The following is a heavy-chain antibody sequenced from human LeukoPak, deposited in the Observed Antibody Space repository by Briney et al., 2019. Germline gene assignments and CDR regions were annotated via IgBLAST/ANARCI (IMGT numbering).Heavy chain of an antibody. J-gene: IGHJ4*02. CDR2: IIPVFGTT. V-gene: IGHV1-69*01. CDR3: ARGVRNSGSYYVDY. Sequence: EASVKVSCKASGGTFTNYAFTWVRQAPGQGLEWMGGIIPVFGTTNYAQKFQGRVTITADESTTTAYMELRSLRSEDTAVYYCARGVRNSGSYYVDYWGQGTPVTVSS. CDR1: GGTFTNYA. D-gene: IGHD1-26*01.